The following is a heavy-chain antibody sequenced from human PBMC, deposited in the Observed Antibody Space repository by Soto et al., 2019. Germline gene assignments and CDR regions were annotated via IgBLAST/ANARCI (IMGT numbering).Heavy chain of an antibody. CDR1: SGSISANNW. CDR2: IYHGGST. D-gene: IGHD1-26*01. J-gene: IGHJ4*02. V-gene: IGHV4-4*02. CDR3: ARTPYSDTYYRAFYFDS. Sequence: QVQLQESGPGLVKPSGTLSLTCAVSSGSISANNWWSWVRQPPGKGLEWIGEIYHGGSTNYNPSLKSRVTISLDTSKNQFSVKLSSVTAADTAVYYCARTPYSDTYYRAFYFDSWGQGVLVTVSS.